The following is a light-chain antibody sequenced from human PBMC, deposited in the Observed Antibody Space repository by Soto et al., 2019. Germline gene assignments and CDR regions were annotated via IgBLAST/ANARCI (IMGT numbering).Light chain of an antibody. Sequence: QSALAQRASVSGSPGQSITISCTGTSSDVGGYNYVSWYQQHPGKAPKLMIYEVSNRPSGVSNRFSGSKSGNTASLTISGLQAEDEADYYCSSYTSSSTPLYVFGTGTKVTVL. CDR3: SSYTSSSTPLYV. V-gene: IGLV2-14*01. CDR2: EVS. J-gene: IGLJ1*01. CDR1: SSDVGGYNY.